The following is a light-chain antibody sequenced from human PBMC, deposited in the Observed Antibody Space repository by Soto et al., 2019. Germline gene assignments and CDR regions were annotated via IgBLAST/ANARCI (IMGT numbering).Light chain of an antibody. V-gene: IGKV4-1*01. J-gene: IGKJ1*01. CDR1: QSVLNSSNNKNP. Sequence: DIVMTQSPDSLAVSLGERATINCRSSQSVLNSSNNKNPLSWYQQKTGQPPRLLIYRASTRYSVVPDRFSVSGSVTDFTLTISSLLADDVAIDYGQQSYSTLPTVGQGTKVVIK. CDR3: QQSYSTLPT. CDR2: RAS.